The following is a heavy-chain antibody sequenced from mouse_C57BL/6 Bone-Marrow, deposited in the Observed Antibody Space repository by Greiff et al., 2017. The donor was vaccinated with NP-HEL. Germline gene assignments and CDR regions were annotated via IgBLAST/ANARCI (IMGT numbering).Heavy chain of an antibody. CDR2: INPSTGGT. D-gene: IGHD4-1*01. CDR3: ARGAGNWGYYAMDY. CDR1: GYSFTGYY. V-gene: IGHV1-42*01. Sequence: EVQLQQSGPELVKPGASVKISCKASGYSFTGYYMNWVKQSPEKSLEWIGEINPSTGGTTYNQKFKAKATLTVDKSSSTAYMQLKSLTSEDSAVYYWARGAGNWGYYAMDYWGQGTSVTVSS. J-gene: IGHJ4*01.